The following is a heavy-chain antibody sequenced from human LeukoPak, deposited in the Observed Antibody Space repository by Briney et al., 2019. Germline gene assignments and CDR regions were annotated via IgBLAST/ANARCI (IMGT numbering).Heavy chain of an antibody. D-gene: IGHD4-17*01. CDR1: GFTFSSYE. V-gene: IGHV3-48*03. CDR2: ISSSGSTI. J-gene: IGHJ3*02. Sequence: GGSLRLSCAASGFTFSSYEMNWVRQAPGKGLEWVSYISSSGSTIYYADSVKGRFTISRDNAKNSLYLQMNSLRAEDTAVSYCARVDGDNGAFDIWGQGTMVTVSS. CDR3: ARVDGDNGAFDI.